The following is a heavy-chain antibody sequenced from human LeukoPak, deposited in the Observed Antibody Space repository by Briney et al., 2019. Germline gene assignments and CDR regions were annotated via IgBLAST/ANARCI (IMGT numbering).Heavy chain of an antibody. J-gene: IGHJ4*02. CDR3: ARLSATVVYDY. CDR2: IYYSGGT. D-gene: IGHD3-22*01. Sequence: PSETLSLTCTVSGGSISSYYWSWIRQPPGKGLEWIGYIYYSGGTNYNPSLKSRVTISVDTSKNQFSLKLSSVTAADTAVYYCARLSATVVYDYWGQGTLVTVSS. CDR1: GGSISSYY. V-gene: IGHV4-59*08.